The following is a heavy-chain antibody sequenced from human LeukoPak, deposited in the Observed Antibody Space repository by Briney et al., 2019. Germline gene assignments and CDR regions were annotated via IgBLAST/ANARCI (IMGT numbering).Heavy chain of an antibody. V-gene: IGHV3-48*04. J-gene: IGHJ4*02. CDR1: GFTFNNYW. Sequence: GGSLRLSCAASGFTFNNYWMTWVRQAPGKGLEWVSYISSSGSTIYYADSVKGRFTISRDNAKNSLYLQMNSLRAEDTAVYYCARDLGQTGTFDYWGRGTLVTVSS. CDR3: ARDLGQTGTFDY. CDR2: ISSSGSTI. D-gene: IGHD1-1*01.